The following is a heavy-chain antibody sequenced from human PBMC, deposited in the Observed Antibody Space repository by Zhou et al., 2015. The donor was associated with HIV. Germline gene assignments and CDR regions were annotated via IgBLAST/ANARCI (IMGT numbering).Heavy chain of an antibody. CDR3: ARDRGGATRPDWRYFDV. V-gene: IGHV1-69*06. CDR2: ITPILGTT. Sequence: QVQLVQSGAEVKKPGSSVKVSCKTSGDTFSAYSISWVRQAPGQGLEWMGVITPILGTTKYAQKFQGRVIVSADRSTNTAYMELRSLRSEDTAVYYCARDRGGATRPDWRYFDVWGRGTLVSVSP. J-gene: IGHJ2*01. D-gene: IGHD6-6*01. CDR1: GDTFSAYS.